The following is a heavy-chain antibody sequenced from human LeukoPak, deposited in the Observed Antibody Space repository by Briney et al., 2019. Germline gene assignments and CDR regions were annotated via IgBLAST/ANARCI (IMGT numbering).Heavy chain of an antibody. J-gene: IGHJ6*02. V-gene: IGHV3-11*01. Sequence: GGSLRLSCAASGFTFSDYYMTWIRQAPGKGLEWVAHIVHTGNGMYYADSVKGRFTISRDNANNSLFLQMDSLRAEDTAVYYCARGHYDIDVWGQGTTVIVSS. CDR3: ARGHYDIDV. CDR2: IVHTGNGM. CDR1: GFTFSDYY.